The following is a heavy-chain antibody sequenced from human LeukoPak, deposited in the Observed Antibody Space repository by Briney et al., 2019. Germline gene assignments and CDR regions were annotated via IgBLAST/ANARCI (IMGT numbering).Heavy chain of an antibody. CDR3: AKKYYYDSSPLDY. Sequence: PSETLSLTCAVSGGSVSSTNWWSWVRQPPGKGLEWIGEIYHSGSTNYNPSLKSRVTISVDKSKNQFSLKLSSVTAADTAVYYCAKKYYYDSSPLDYWGPGTLVTVSS. D-gene: IGHD3-22*01. CDR2: IYHSGST. V-gene: IGHV4-4*02. CDR1: GGSVSSTNW. J-gene: IGHJ4*02.